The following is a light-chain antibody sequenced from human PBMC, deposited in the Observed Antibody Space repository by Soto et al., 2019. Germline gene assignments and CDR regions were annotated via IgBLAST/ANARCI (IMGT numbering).Light chain of an antibody. Sequence: EIVLTQSPATLPLSPGERATLSCRASQSVGSYFAWYQQKPGQAPRLLIYDASNRATGIPARFSGSGSGTDFTLTISSLEPEDFAVYYCQQRGNWPLTFGQGTKVEIK. CDR1: QSVGSY. CDR2: DAS. J-gene: IGKJ1*01. CDR3: QQRGNWPLT. V-gene: IGKV3-11*01.